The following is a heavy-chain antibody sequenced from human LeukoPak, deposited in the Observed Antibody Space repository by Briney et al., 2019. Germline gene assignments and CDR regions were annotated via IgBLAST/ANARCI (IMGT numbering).Heavy chain of an antibody. CDR3: ARDGYYDILTGYGYYGMDV. D-gene: IGHD3-9*01. CDR2: INHSGST. CDR1: GGSLSGYY. Sequence: SETLSLTCAVYGGSLSGYYWSWIRQPPGKGLEWIGEINHSGSTNYNPSLKSRVTISVDTSKNQFSLKLSSVTAADTAVYYCARDGYYDILTGYGYYGMDVWGQGTTVTVSS. J-gene: IGHJ6*02. V-gene: IGHV4-34*01.